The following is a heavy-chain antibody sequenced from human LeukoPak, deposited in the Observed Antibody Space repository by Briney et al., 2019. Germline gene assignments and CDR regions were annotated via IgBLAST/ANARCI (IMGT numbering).Heavy chain of an antibody. CDR3: VPRKEWSCYMDV. Sequence: GGSLRLSCAASGFTFSSYNMSWVRQAPGKGLERVSDISGSGGSTYYTDSVKGRFTISRDNSKNTLYLQMNSLRAEDTAVYYCVPRKEWSCYMDVWGKGTTVTVSS. V-gene: IGHV3-23*01. CDR2: ISGSGGST. CDR1: GFTFSSYN. D-gene: IGHD3-3*01. J-gene: IGHJ6*03.